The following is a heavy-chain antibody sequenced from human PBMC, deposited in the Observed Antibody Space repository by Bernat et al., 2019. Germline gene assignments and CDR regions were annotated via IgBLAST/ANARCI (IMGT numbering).Heavy chain of an antibody. J-gene: IGHJ6*03. V-gene: IGHV3-33*01. CDR1: GFTFSSYG. CDR2: IWYDGSNK. Sequence: QVQLVESGGGVVQPGRSLRLSCAASGFTFSSYGMHWVRQAPGKGLEWVAVIWYDGSNKYYADSVKGRFTISRDNSKNTLYLQMNSLRAEDTAVYYFASDPAIAAAGSPYYYYYMDVWGKGTTVTVSS. CDR3: ASDPAIAAAGSPYYYYYMDV. D-gene: IGHD6-13*01.